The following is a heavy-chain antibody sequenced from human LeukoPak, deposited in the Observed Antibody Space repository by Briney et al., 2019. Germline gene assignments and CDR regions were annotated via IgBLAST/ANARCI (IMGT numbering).Heavy chain of an antibody. D-gene: IGHD3-3*01. V-gene: IGHV1-2*02. Sequence: ASVKVSCKASGYTFTGYYMHWVRQAPGQGLEWMGWINPNSGGTNYARKFQGRVTMTRDTSISTAYMELSRLRSDDTAVYYCGRRSSNYDFWSGALDWFDPWGQGTLVTVSS. CDR1: GYTFTGYY. CDR2: INPNSGGT. J-gene: IGHJ5*02. CDR3: GRRSSNYDFWSGALDWFDP.